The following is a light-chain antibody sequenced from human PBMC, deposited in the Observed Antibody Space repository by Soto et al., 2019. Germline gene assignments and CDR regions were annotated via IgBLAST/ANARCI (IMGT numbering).Light chain of an antibody. V-gene: IGKV1-5*01. CDR1: QSISSW. Sequence: DIQMTQSPSTLSASLGDRVTITCRAGQSISSWLSCYQQKPGTAPKLLNYHAYNVQSGVPTMFSGSGAGTEFTLTISSLQPDDFATYCCQQYNSYSFGQGTKVDIK. J-gene: IGKJ1*01. CDR3: QQYNSYS. CDR2: HAY.